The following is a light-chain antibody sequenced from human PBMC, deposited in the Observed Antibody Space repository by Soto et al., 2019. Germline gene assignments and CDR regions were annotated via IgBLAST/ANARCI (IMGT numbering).Light chain of an antibody. Sequence: EFVCTPSPPTLSCSPGHRAALSCRASHSVGSLLAWYRQKPGQAPRLLIYFGSNRAAGIPPRFSGSGSGTEFTLTIDSLQPEDFALFYCQQRSSWPCTFGQGTKV. CDR2: FGS. CDR1: HSVGSL. V-gene: IGKV3-11*01. CDR3: QQRSSWPCT. J-gene: IGKJ1*01.